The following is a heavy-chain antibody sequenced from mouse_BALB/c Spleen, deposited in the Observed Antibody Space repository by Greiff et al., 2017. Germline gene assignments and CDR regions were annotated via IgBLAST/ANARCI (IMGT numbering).Heavy chain of an antibody. CDR1: GFSLPSYD. CDR2: IWTGGGT. Sequence: VQLQQSGPGLVAPSQSLSITGTFSGFSLPSYDISWIRQPPGKGLEWLGVIWTGGGTNYNSAFMSRLSISKDNSKSQVFLKMNSLQTDDTAIYYCVRDRDYYGYDIFDVWGAGTTVTVSS. CDR3: VRDRDYYGYDIFDV. V-gene: IGHV2-9-2*01. J-gene: IGHJ1*01. D-gene: IGHD2-2*01.